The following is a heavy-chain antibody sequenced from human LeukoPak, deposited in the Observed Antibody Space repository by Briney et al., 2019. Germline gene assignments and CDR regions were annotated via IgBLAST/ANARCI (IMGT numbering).Heavy chain of an antibody. V-gene: IGHV3-21*01. J-gene: IGHJ4*02. CDR2: ISSSSAHI. CDR1: GFTFSSYS. D-gene: IGHD1-26*01. Sequence: GGSLRLSCAASGFTFSSYSMNWVRQAPGKGLERVSFISSSSAHINYADSVKGRFTISRDNPRNSLYLQMNSLRAEDTAVYYCARDIGGSYTAIDYWGQGTLVTVSS. CDR3: ARDIGGSYTAIDY.